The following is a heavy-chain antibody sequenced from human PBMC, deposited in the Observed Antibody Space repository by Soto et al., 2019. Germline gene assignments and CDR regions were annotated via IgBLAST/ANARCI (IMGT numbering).Heavy chain of an antibody. V-gene: IGHV1-69*01. CDR3: ARGEGYYDSSGLEYYHGMDV. CDR1: GGTFRSHA. CDR2: FIPIFGTS. J-gene: IGHJ6*02. D-gene: IGHD3-22*01. Sequence: QVQLEQSGAEVKKTGSSVKVSCKASGGTFRSHAIDWVRQAPGQGLEWMGDFIPIFGTSNYAQKFQGRISITADESRNTAYMALSTVTDAVTAHYYGARGEGYYDSSGLEYYHGMDVWGQGTKLTVSS.